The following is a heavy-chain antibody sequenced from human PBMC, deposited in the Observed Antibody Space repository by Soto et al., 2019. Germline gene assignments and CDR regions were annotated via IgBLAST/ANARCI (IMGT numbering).Heavy chain of an antibody. Sequence: GGSLRLSCAASGFTFSSYGMHWVRQAPGKGLEWVAVIWYDGSNKYYADSVKGRFTISRDNSKNTLYLQMNSLRAEDTAVYYCARETPHPTTVTTLRYFDYWGQGTLVTVSS. J-gene: IGHJ4*02. CDR2: IWYDGSNK. V-gene: IGHV3-33*01. D-gene: IGHD4-4*01. CDR1: GFTFSSYG. CDR3: ARETPHPTTVTTLRYFDY.